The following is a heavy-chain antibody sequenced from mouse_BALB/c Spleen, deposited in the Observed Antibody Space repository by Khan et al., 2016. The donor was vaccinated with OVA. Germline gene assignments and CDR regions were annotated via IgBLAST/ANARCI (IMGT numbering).Heavy chain of an antibody. Sequence: QVQLQQSGAELVKPGASVKMSCKASGYTFTSYTMHWVKQRPGQGLEWIGYINTSSGYTKYNQKFKDKATLTADNSSSTAYMQLSSLTSEDSAVYYCARKSTRASYWGQGTTLTVSS. V-gene: IGHV1-4*01. J-gene: IGHJ2*01. CDR1: GYTFTSYT. CDR3: ARKSTRASY. D-gene: IGHD3-1*01. CDR2: INTSSGYT.